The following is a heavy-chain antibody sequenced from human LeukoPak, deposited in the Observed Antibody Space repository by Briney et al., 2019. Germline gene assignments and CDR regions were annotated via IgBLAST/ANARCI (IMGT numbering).Heavy chain of an antibody. V-gene: IGHV4-28*05. CDR3: ARYNRGPDYFDY. J-gene: IGHJ4*02. D-gene: IGHD5-24*01. CDR1: GYFVSSSKW. CDR2: IYYSGSF. Sequence: SDTLSLTCAVSGYFVSSSKWWGWIRQPPGKGLEWIGYIYYSGSFYSNPSLKSRVTMSVDTSKNLFSLNLRSVTALDTAMYFCARYNRGPDYFDYWGQGTLVSVSS.